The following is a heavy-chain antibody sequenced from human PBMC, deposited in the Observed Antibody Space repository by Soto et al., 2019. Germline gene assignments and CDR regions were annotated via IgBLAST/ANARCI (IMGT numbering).Heavy chain of an antibody. Sequence: QVQLVQSGAEVKKPGASVKVSCKASGYTFTSYDINWVRQATGQGLEWMGWMNPNSGNTGYAQKFQGKVTMTRNNSDSTAYMGLSSLGSEDTAGYYCARERSGSYFPWGQGTLVTVSS. CDR2: MNPNSGNT. CDR3: ARERSGSYFP. J-gene: IGHJ5*02. D-gene: IGHD1-26*01. V-gene: IGHV1-8*01. CDR1: GYTFTSYD.